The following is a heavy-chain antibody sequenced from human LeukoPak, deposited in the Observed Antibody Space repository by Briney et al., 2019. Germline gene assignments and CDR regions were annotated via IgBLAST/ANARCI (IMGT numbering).Heavy chain of an antibody. J-gene: IGHJ4*02. CDR2: IYYSGST. CDR1: GGSISSYY. V-gene: IGHV4-59*12. Sequence: SETLSLTCTASGGSISSYYWSWIRQPPGKGLEWIGYIYYSGSTNYNPSLKSRVTISVDTSKNQFSLKLSSVTAADTAVYYCARVRYYGSGSYPQRAYFDYWGQGTLVTVSS. D-gene: IGHD3-10*01. CDR3: ARVRYYGSGSYPQRAYFDY.